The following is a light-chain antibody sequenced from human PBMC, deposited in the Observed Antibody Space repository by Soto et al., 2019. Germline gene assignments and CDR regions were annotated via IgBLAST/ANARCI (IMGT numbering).Light chain of an antibody. Sequence: IQLTQYTSYLYGAVGDSVTMRFRVSQGISSYLGWYQQKPGKAPKLLIYAASSLQSGVPSRFSGSGSGTDFTLTISSLQPEDFATYYCQQSYSTFTFGQGTRLEIK. V-gene: IGKV1-39*01. CDR1: QGISSY. CDR2: AAS. CDR3: QQSYSTFT. J-gene: IGKJ5*01.